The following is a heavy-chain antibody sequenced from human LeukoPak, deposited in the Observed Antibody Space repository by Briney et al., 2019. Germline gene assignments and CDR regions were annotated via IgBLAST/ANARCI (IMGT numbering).Heavy chain of an antibody. Sequence: ASVKVSCKVSGYTLTELSMHWVRQAPGKGLEWMGGFDPEDGETIYAQKFQGRVTMTRNTSISTAYMELSSLRSEDTAVYYCARGMVGGTMYYYYYGMDVWGQGTTVTVSS. CDR2: FDPEDGET. CDR1: GYTLTELS. CDR3: ARGMVGGTMYYYYYGMDV. D-gene: IGHD2-15*01. V-gene: IGHV1-24*01. J-gene: IGHJ6*02.